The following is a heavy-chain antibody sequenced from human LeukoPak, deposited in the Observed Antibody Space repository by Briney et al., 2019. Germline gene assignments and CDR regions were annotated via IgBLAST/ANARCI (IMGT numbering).Heavy chain of an antibody. CDR3: AGNIAARLDY. Sequence: SGTLSLTCGVSGGSISSTNWWSWIRQPPGEGLEWIGEIDHSGSTNYNPSLKSRVTISVDTSKNQFSLKLSSVTAADTAVYYCAGNIAARLDYWGQGTLVTVSS. V-gene: IGHV4-4*02. CDR1: GGSISSTNW. J-gene: IGHJ4*02. CDR2: IDHSGST. D-gene: IGHD6-6*01.